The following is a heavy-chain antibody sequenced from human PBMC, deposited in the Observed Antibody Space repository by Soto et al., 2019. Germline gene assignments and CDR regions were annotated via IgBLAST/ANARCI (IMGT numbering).Heavy chain of an antibody. Sequence: GGSLRLSCAASGFTFSNAWMSWVRQAPGKGLEWVGRIKSKTDGGTTDYAAPVKGRFTISRDDSKNTLYLQMNSLRAEDTAVYYCANDNIVIVEVMERAPYGMDVWGRETTVAVSS. CDR1: GFTFSNAW. V-gene: IGHV3-15*01. CDR2: IKSKTDGGTT. D-gene: IGHD3-22*01. CDR3: ANDNIVIVEVMERAPYGMDV. J-gene: IGHJ6*02.